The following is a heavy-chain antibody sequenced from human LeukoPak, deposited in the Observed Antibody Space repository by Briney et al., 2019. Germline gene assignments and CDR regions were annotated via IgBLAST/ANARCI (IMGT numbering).Heavy chain of an antibody. CDR2: ISSSSSYI. V-gene: IGHV3-21*01. CDR1: GFTFSSYG. D-gene: IGHD6-13*01. J-gene: IGHJ4*02. Sequence: GGSLRLSCAASGFTFSSYGLSWVRQAPGKGLEWVSSISSSSSYIYYADSVKGRFTISRDNAKNSLYLQMNSLRAEDTAVYYCARVWSPPYTSSWPDYFDYWGQGTLVTVSS. CDR3: ARVWSPPYTSSWPDYFDY.